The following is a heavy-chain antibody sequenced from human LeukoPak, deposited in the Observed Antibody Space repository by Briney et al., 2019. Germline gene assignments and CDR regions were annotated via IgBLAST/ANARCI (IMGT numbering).Heavy chain of an antibody. D-gene: IGHD3-10*01. V-gene: IGHV3-30-3*01. Sequence: PGGSLRLSCAASGFIFSDYPMHWVRQAPGKGLEWVAVISSEGNNQYYAASVKGRFTIFRDTSKNSLYLQMNSLRAEDTAVYYCARAGRVGYYYGSGTFSWFDPWGQGTLVTVSS. J-gene: IGHJ5*02. CDR3: ARAGRVGYYYGSGTFSWFDP. CDR1: GFIFSDYP. CDR2: ISSEGNNQ.